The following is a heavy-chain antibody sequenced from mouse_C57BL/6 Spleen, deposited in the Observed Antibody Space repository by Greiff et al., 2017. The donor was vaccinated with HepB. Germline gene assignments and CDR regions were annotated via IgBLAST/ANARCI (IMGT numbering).Heavy chain of an antibody. J-gene: IGHJ1*03. CDR1: GYTFTSYW. CDR3: ARPTTVVEGGYFDV. CDR2: IYPGSGST. D-gene: IGHD1-1*01. Sequence: LQQSGAELVKPGASVKMSCKASGYTFTSYWITWVKQRPGQGLEWIGDIYPGSGSTNYNEKFKSKATLTVDTSSSTAYMQLSSLTSEDSAVYYCARPTTVVEGGYFDVWGTGTTVTVSS. V-gene: IGHV1-55*01.